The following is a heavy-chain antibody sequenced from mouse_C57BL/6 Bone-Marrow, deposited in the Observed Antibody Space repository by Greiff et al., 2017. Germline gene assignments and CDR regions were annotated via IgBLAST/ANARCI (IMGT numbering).Heavy chain of an antibody. D-gene: IGHD1-1*01. Sequence: QVTLKVSGPGILQPSQTLSLTCSFSGFSLSTFGMGVGWIRQPSGKGLEWLAHIWWDDDKYYNPALKSRLTISKDTSKNQVFLKIANVDTADTATYYCARISHYYYGSTPYFDVWGTGTTVTVSS. CDR1: GFSLSTFGMG. CDR2: IWWDDDK. J-gene: IGHJ1*03. CDR3: ARISHYYYGSTPYFDV. V-gene: IGHV8-8*01.